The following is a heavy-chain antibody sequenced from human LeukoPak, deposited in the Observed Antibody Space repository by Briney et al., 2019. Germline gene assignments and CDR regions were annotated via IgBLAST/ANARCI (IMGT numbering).Heavy chain of an antibody. J-gene: IGHJ6*03. Sequence: SETLSLTCTVSGGSITSYYWSWIRQPPGKGLEWVGYVFYSENTRYNPSLGSRVTISMDTSKNQFSLKLNSVTAADTAVYYCARGGYYYMDVWGKGTTVTVSS. CDR3: ARGGYYYMDV. V-gene: IGHV4-59*08. CDR2: VFYSENT. CDR1: GGSITSYY. D-gene: IGHD3-16*01.